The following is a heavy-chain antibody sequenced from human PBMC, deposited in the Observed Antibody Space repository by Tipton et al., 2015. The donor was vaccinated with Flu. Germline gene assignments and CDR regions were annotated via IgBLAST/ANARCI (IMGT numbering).Heavy chain of an antibody. Sequence: TLSLICNVSGGSISSSSDYWGWIRQPPGKGLEWIGTIYSSGSTYFNPSLRSRVTISVDTSKNQFSLRLTSVTAADTAVYFCARRDFSNYVSEPKNWFDFWGQGTLVTVSS. CDR1: GGSISSSSDY. CDR2: IYSSGST. V-gene: IGHV4-39*01. J-gene: IGHJ5*01. CDR3: ARRDFSNYVSEPKNWFDF. D-gene: IGHD4-11*01.